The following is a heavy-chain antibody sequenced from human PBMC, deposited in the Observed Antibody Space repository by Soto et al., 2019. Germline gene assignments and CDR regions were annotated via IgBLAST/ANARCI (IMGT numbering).Heavy chain of an antibody. CDR2: TYYRSDWYY. CDR1: GDSVSSNSAA. D-gene: IGHD6-19*01. CDR3: ARDLARIAVLPFDS. Sequence: LQTLSLTCAISGDSVSSNSAAWNWIRQSPSRGLEWLGRTYYRSDWYYDYSVSVKGRLTINPDTSKNQFSLQMNSVTPEDTAVYYCARDLARIAVLPFDSWGQGTLVTVSS. V-gene: IGHV6-1*01. J-gene: IGHJ5*01.